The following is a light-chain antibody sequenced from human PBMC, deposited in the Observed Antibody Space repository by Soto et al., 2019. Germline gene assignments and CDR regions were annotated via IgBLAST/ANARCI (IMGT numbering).Light chain of an antibody. CDR1: QAILSNSDNQNY. CDR3: QQYHSDPIT. Sequence: DCVMTQSPDSLAVSLGERATINGRSSQAILSNSDNQNYLAWLRQKPGQHPKXLFYWASTRESGVPDRFRASGSATDFTLTISSLQAEDVAVYYCQQYHSDPITFGQGTRLEI. J-gene: IGKJ5*01. CDR2: WAS. V-gene: IGKV4-1*01.